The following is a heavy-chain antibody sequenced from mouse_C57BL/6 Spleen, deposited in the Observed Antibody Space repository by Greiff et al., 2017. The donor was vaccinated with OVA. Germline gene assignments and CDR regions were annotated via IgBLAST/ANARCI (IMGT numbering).Heavy chain of an antibody. CDR2: IYPGSGST. CDR1: GYTFTSYW. V-gene: IGHV1-55*01. Sequence: QVQLQQPGAELVKPGASVKMSCKASGYTFTSYWITWVKQRPGQGLEWIGDIYPGSGSTNSNEKFKSKATLTVDTSSSTAYMQLSSLTSEDSAVYYCARRDDYDEAWFAYWGQGTLVTVSA. D-gene: IGHD2-4*01. CDR3: ARRDDYDEAWFAY. J-gene: IGHJ3*01.